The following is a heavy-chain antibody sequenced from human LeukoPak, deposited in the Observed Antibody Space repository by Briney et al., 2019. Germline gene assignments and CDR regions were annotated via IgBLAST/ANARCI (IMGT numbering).Heavy chain of an antibody. Sequence: GGSLRLSCAASGFIFSSYWMHWVRQAPGKGLEWVSYISSSSSTIYYADSVKGRFTISRDNAKNSLYLQMNSLRAEDTAVYYCAKEALIAVAGTFDYWGQGTLVTVSS. V-gene: IGHV3-48*01. CDR3: AKEALIAVAGTFDY. CDR1: GFIFSSYW. D-gene: IGHD6-19*01. CDR2: ISSSSSTI. J-gene: IGHJ4*02.